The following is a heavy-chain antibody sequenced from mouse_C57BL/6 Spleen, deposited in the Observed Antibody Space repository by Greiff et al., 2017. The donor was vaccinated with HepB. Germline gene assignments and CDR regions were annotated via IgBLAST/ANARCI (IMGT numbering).Heavy chain of an antibody. J-gene: IGHJ2*01. D-gene: IGHD2-5*01. CDR2: ISYDGSN. CDR1: GYSITSGYY. Sequence: VQLEESGPGLVKPSQSLSLTCSVTGYSITSGYYWNWIRQFPGNKLEWMGYISYDGSNNYNPSLKNRISITRDTSKNQFCLKLNSVTTEDTATYYCARKHYSNYFDYWGQGTTLTVSS. CDR3: ARKHYSNYFDY. V-gene: IGHV3-6*01.